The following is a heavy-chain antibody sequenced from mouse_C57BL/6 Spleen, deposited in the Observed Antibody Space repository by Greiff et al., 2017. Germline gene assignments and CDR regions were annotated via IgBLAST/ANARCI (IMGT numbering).Heavy chain of an antibody. CDR1: GFSLTSYG. D-gene: IGHD1-1*01. CDR2: IWRGGST. J-gene: IGHJ1*03. Sequence: QVQLQQSGPGLVQPSQSLSITCTVSGFSLTSYGVHWVRQSPGKGLEWLGVIWRGGSTDYNAAFMSRLSITKDNSKSQVFFKMNSLQADDTAIYYCAKKDGSSDGYFDVWGTGTTVTVSS. V-gene: IGHV2-5*01. CDR3: AKKDGSSDGYFDV.